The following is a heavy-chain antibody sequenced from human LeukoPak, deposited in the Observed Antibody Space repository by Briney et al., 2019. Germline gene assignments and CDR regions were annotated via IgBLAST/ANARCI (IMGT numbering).Heavy chain of an antibody. V-gene: IGHV5-51*01. CDR1: GYTFTSYW. D-gene: IGHD5-24*01. J-gene: IGHJ4*02. CDR2: IYPGDSDT. Sequence: GESLKISCQGSGYTFTSYWIAWVRQMPGEGLEWMGIIYPGDSDTRYSPSFQGQATISADKSISTAFLQWSSLKASDSAMYYCARWAEMEYYFDYWGQGTLVTVSS. CDR3: ARWAEMEYYFDY.